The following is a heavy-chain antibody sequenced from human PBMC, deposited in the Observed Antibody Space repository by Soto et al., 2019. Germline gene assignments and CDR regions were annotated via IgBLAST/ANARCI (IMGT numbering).Heavy chain of an antibody. D-gene: IGHD6-19*01. CDR3: ARGIAVAGIVY. CDR2: IKQDGSEK. Sequence: EVQLVESGGGLVQPGGSLRLSCAASGFTFSSYWMSWVRQAPGKGLEWVANIKQDGSEKYYVDSVKGRFTISRDNAKNSLYLLMNSLRAEDTAAYYCARGIAVAGIVYWGQGTLVTVSS. CDR1: GFTFSSYW. V-gene: IGHV3-7*04. J-gene: IGHJ4*02.